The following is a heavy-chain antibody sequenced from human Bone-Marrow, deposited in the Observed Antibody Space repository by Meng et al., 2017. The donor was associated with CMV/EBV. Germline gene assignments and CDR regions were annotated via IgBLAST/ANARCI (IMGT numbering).Heavy chain of an antibody. CDR3: AREYCSSTSCYSPGITTFDP. CDR1: FSSYA. V-gene: IGHV1-69*01. Sequence: FSSYAISWVRQDPGQGLEWMGGIIPIFGTANYAQKFQGRVTITADESTSTAYMELSSLRSEDTAVYYCAREYCSSTSCYSPGITTFDPWGQGTLSPSPQ. J-gene: IGHJ5*02. D-gene: IGHD2-2*01. CDR2: IIPIFGTA.